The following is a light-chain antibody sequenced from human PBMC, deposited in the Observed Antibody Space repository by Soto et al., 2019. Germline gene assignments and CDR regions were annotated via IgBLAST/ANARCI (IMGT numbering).Light chain of an antibody. CDR2: SND. CDR1: ASDIGTNT. Sequence: QSVLTQPPSASGTPGQRVSISCSGRASDIGTNTVNWYQQFLGTAPKLLLHSNDQRPSGVPDRFSGSKSGTSASLAISGLQSEDEDDYYCVAWDGSLNGYVFGTGTQLTVL. V-gene: IGLV1-44*01. J-gene: IGLJ1*01. CDR3: VAWDGSLNGYV.